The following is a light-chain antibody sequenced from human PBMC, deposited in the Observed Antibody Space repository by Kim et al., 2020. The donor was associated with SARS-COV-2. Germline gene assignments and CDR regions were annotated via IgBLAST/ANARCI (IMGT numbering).Light chain of an antibody. J-gene: IGKJ1*01. CDR2: GAS. Sequence: DIQMTQSPSSLSASVGDRVTITCRASQSINTYLNWYQQKLGKAPKLLIYGASTLQSEVPSRFSGSGSGTDFTLTITSLQPEDFATYYCQQTYSYPRTFGQGTRVDIK. CDR3: QQTYSYPRT. V-gene: IGKV1-39*01. CDR1: QSINTY.